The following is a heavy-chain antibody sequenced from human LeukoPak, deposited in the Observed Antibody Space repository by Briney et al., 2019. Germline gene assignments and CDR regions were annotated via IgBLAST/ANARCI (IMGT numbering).Heavy chain of an antibody. D-gene: IGHD3-16*01. CDR1: GGSINSRSYY. V-gene: IGHV4-39*01. CDR3: ARVGVVFDY. Sequence: SETLSLTCSVSGGSINSRSYYWGWIRQPPGKGLEWIGSIYYSGITYYNPSLKSRVTISVDTSKNQFSLKLSSVTAADTAVYYCARVGVVFDYWGQGTLVTVSS. CDR2: IYYSGIT. J-gene: IGHJ4*02.